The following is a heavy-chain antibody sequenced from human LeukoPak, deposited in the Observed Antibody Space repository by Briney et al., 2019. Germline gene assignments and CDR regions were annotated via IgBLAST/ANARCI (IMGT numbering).Heavy chain of an antibody. CDR3: ARDSNSLLWFGELFPLWEY. CDR1: GYTFTGYY. Sequence: GASVKVSCKASGYTFTGYYVHWVRQAPGQGLEWMGWINPNSGGTNYAQKFQGWVTMTRDTSISTAYMEVSRLRSDDTAVYYCARDSNSLLWFGELFPLWEYWGQGTLVTVSS. J-gene: IGHJ4*02. CDR2: INPNSGGT. V-gene: IGHV1-2*04. D-gene: IGHD3-10*01.